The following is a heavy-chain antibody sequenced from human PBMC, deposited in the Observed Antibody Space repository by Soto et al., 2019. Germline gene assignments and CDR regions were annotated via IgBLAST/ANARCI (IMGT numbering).Heavy chain of an antibody. Sequence: KASETLSLTCTVSGASISSYYWSWIRQPAGKGLEWIGRINPSGSTNYNPSLKSRVTMSVDTSKNQFSLKLTSVTAADTAVYYCARESVGERPLDYWGQGTLVTV. J-gene: IGHJ4*02. CDR1: GASISSYY. CDR3: ARESVGERPLDY. V-gene: IGHV4-4*07. CDR2: INPSGST. D-gene: IGHD3-16*01.